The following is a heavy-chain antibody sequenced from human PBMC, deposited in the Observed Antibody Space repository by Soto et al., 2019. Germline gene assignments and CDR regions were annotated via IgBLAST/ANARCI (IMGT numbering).Heavy chain of an antibody. J-gene: IGHJ3*02. CDR2: IYYSGST. CDR1: GGSISSYY. D-gene: IGHD4-17*01. CDR3: ARCGYDYGDYGAFDI. Sequence: QVQLQESGPGLVKPSETLSLTCTVSGGSISSYYWSWIRQPPGKGLEWIGYIYYSGSTNYNPSLKSRVTISVDTSKNQFSRKLSSVTAADTAVYYCARCGYDYGDYGAFDIWGQGTMVTVSS. V-gene: IGHV4-59*01.